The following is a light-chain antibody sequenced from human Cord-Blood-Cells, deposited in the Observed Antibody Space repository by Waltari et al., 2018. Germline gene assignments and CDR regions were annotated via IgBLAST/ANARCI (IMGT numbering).Light chain of an antibody. CDR2: AAS. J-gene: IGKJ1*01. CDR3: QQSYSTPRT. Sequence: DIQMTQSHSSLSASVGVRVTITCRASQSISSYLNWYQQKPGKAPKLLIYAASSLQSGVPSRCSGSGSWTDFTLTISSLQPEDFATYYCQQSYSTPRTFGQGTKVEIK. V-gene: IGKV1-39*01. CDR1: QSISSY.